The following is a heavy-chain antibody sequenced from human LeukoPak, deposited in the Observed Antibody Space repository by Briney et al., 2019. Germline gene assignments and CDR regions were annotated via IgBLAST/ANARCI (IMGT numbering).Heavy chain of an antibody. V-gene: IGHV1-2*02. CDR2: INPNSGGT. J-gene: IGHJ6*02. D-gene: IGHD6-13*01. CDR1: GYTFTGYY. Sequence: ASVKVSCKASGYTFTGYYMHWVRQAPGHGLEWMGWINPNSGGTNYAQKFQGRVTMTRDTSISTAYMELSRLRSDDTAVYYCARGDSSSWYRPYYYGMDVWGQGTTVTVSS. CDR3: ARGDSSSWYRPYYYGMDV.